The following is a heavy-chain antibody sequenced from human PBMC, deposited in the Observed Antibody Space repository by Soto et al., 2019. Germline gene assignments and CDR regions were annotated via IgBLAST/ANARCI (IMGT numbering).Heavy chain of an antibody. J-gene: IGHJ3*02. CDR3: VKPRLGRGRAFDI. D-gene: IGHD6-19*01. CDR1: GFTFSSYA. Sequence: GGSLRLSCSASGFTFSSYAMHWVRQAPGKGLEYVSAISSNGGSTYYADSVKGRFTISRDNSKNTLYLQMSSLRAEDTAVYYGVKPRLGRGRAFDIWGQGTMVTVSS. V-gene: IGHV3-64D*06. CDR2: ISSNGGST.